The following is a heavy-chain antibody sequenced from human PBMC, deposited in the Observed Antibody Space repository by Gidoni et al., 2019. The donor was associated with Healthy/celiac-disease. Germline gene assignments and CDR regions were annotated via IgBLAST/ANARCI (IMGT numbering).Heavy chain of an antibody. CDR1: GNSFTSYW. V-gene: IGHV5-51*01. Sequence: GKKPGESLKSSCKGSGNSFTSYWIGWVRQMPGKGLEWMGIIYPGDSDTRYSPSFQGQVTISADKSISTAYLQWSSLKASDTAMYYCARQVGKCSGRSCYGMDVWGQGTTVTVSS. CDR3: ARQVGKCSGRSCYGMDV. D-gene: IGHD2-15*01. J-gene: IGHJ6*02. CDR2: IYPGDSDT.